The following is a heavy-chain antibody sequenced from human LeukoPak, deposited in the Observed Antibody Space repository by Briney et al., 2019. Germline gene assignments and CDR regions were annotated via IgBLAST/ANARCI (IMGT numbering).Heavy chain of an antibody. D-gene: IGHD6-19*01. V-gene: IGHV3-48*03. J-gene: IGHJ3*02. CDR1: GFTFSSYE. Sequence: GGSLRLSCAASGFTFSSYEMNWVRQAPGKGLEWVSYISSSGSTIYYADSVKGRFTISRDNAKNSLYLQMNSLRAEDTAVYYCARPKKDSDWYDAFDIWGQGTMVTVSS. CDR3: ARPKKDSDWYDAFDI. CDR2: ISSSGSTI.